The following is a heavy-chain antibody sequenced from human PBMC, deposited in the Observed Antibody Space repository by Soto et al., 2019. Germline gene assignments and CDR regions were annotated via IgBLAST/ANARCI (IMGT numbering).Heavy chain of an antibody. D-gene: IGHD3-22*01. CDR3: AIALERITTIVVVNTYSFYFDY. CDR1: GYPFTSYG. CDR2: ISAYHGNT. J-gene: IGHJ4*02. Sequence: RASVKVSCKDSGYPFTSYGISWVRQAPGQGLEWMGWISAYHGNTNYAQKLPGRVTMTPDTSTSTASMELRSLRSDDTAVYYCAIALERITTIVVVNTYSFYFDYWGQGTPVTVCS. V-gene: IGHV1-18*01.